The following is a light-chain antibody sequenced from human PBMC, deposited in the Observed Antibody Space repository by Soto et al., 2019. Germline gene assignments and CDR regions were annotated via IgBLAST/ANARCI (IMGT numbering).Light chain of an antibody. CDR2: GAS. V-gene: IGKV3-15*01. J-gene: IGKJ5*01. Sequence: EIVMTQSPATLSVSPGERATLSCRASQSVSSNLAWYQQKPGQAPMLLIYGASTRATGIPARFSGSGSGTEFTRTISSLQSEDFAVYYCHQYNNWPPITFGQVTRLEIK. CDR3: HQYNNWPPIT. CDR1: QSVSSN.